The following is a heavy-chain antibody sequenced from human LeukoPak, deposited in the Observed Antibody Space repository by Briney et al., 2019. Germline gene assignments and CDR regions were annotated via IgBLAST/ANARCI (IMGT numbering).Heavy chain of an antibody. J-gene: IGHJ4*02. D-gene: IGHD3-22*01. CDR2: IYSGGST. V-gene: IGHV3-53*01. CDR3: ARGSTYYDSSGQVPFDY. Sequence: PGGSLRLSCAVSGFIVSSNYMSWVRQAPGKGLEWVSVIYSGGSTYYADSVKGRFTISRDNAKNSLYLQMNSLRAEDTAVYYCARGSTYYDSSGQVPFDYWGQGTLVTVSS. CDR1: GFIVSSNY.